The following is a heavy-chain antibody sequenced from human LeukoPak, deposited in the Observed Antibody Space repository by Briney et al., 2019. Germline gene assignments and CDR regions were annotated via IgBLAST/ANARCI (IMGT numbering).Heavy chain of an antibody. CDR3: ARGFGSSIPYSYYYYLDV. D-gene: IGHD6-6*01. CDR1: GESFSGYY. Sequence: SETLSLTCAVYGESFSGYYWSWLRQPPGKGLEWLGEINHSGSTNYNPSLKSRVTISVDTSKNQFSLKLSSVTAADTAVYYCARGFGSSIPYSYYYYLDVWGKGTTVTVSS. V-gene: IGHV4-34*01. CDR2: INHSGST. J-gene: IGHJ6*03.